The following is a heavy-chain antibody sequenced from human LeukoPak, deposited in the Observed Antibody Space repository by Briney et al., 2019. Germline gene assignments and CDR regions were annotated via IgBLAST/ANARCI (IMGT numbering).Heavy chain of an antibody. J-gene: IGHJ4*02. CDR3: ARDGIAVAGTYQPRWSDY. D-gene: IGHD6-19*01. V-gene: IGHV1-18*01. CDR1: GYSFTSYG. CDR2: ISAYNGNT. Sequence: ASVKVSCKASGYSFTSYGISGVRQAPGQGLEWMGWISAYNGNTNYAQKLQGRVTMTTDTSTSTADMELRSLRSDDTAVYYCARDGIAVAGTYQPRWSDYWGQGTLVTVSS.